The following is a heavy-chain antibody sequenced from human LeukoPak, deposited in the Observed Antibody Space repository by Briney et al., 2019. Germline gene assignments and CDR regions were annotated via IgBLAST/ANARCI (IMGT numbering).Heavy chain of an antibody. CDR1: GGSFSGYY. Sequence: SETLSLTCAVYGGSFSGYYWSWIRQPPGKGLEWIGEINHSGSTNYNPSLKSRVTISVDTSKNQFSLKLSSVTAADTAVYYCAAHFPESPFDYWGQGTLVTVSS. CDR2: INHSGST. J-gene: IGHJ4*02. CDR3: AAHFPESPFDY. V-gene: IGHV4-34*01.